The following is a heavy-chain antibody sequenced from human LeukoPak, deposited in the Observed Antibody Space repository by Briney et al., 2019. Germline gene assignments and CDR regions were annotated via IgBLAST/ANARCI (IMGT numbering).Heavy chain of an antibody. CDR1: GYTFTSYY. Sequence: ASVKVSCKASGYTFTSYYMHWVRHAPGQGLEWLGIIIPSGGSTSYAQKFQGRVTMTRDTSTSTVYMELSSLRAEDTAVYYCARSESPNPDRFLESWGQGTLVTVSS. D-gene: IGHD3-3*01. J-gene: IGHJ5*02. CDR3: ARSESPNPDRFLES. V-gene: IGHV1-46*01. CDR2: IIPSGGST.